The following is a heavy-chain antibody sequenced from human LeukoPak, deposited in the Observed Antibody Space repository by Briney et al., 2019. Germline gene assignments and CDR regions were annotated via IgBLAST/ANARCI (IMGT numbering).Heavy chain of an antibody. D-gene: IGHD5-24*01. J-gene: IGHJ4*02. Sequence: GRSLRLSCAASGFTFSSYAMHWVRQAPGKGLEWVAVISYDGSKKYYADSVKGRFTISRDNSKNTLYLQMNSLRAEDTAVYYCARGEMATVAYTLFDYWGQGTLVTVSS. V-gene: IGHV3-30*04. CDR1: GFTFSSYA. CDR2: ISYDGSKK. CDR3: ARGEMATVAYTLFDY.